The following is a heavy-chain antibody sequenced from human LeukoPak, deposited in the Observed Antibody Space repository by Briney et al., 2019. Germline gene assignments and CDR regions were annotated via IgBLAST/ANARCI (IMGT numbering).Heavy chain of an antibody. CDR1: GYTFTAYY. Sequence: ASVKVSCKASGYTFTAYYIHWVRQAAGQGLEWMGWINPNSGGTNYALKFRGRVTMTRDTSISTASMELSRLRSDDTAVYYCARPQDHGGNVENFDIWGQGTMVTVSS. V-gene: IGHV1-2*02. CDR3: ARPQDHGGNVENFDI. CDR2: INPNSGGT. D-gene: IGHD4-23*01. J-gene: IGHJ3*02.